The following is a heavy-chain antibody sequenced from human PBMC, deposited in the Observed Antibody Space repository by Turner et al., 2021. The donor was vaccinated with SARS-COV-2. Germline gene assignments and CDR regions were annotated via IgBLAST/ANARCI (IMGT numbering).Heavy chain of an antibody. CDR1: GFTFSSYS. D-gene: IGHD3-22*01. J-gene: IGHJ4*02. Sequence: EVQLVESGGGLVKPGGSLRLFCAASGFTFSSYSMNWVRQAPGKGLEWVASISSSSSYIYYADSVKGRFTISRDNAKNSLYLQMNSLRAEDTAVYYCAREGDDSSGYWGGDWGQGTLVTVSS. CDR2: ISSSSSYI. CDR3: AREGDDSSGYWGGD. V-gene: IGHV3-21*01.